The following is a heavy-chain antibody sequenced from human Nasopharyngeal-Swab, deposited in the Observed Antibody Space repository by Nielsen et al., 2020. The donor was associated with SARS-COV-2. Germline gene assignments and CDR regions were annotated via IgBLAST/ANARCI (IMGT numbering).Heavy chain of an antibody. J-gene: IGHJ6*02. CDR3: ARDWILRGWSTYYYYGMDV. D-gene: IGHD3-3*01. Sequence: RQDPGKGLEWIGYIYYSGSTYYNPSLESRVTISVDTSKNQCYLKLSSVTTADTAVYYCARDWILRGWSTYYYYGMDVWGQGTPVTVSS. V-gene: IGHV4-31*02. CDR2: IYYSGST.